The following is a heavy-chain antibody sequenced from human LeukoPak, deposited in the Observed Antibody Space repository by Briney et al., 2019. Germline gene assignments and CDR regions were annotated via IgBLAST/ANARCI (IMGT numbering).Heavy chain of an antibody. Sequence: SETLSLTCAVYGGSFSGYYWSWIRQPPGKGLEWIGEINHSGSTNYNPSLKSRVTISVDTSKNQFPLKLSSVTAADTAVYYCARAAITKGYYYMDVWGKGTTVTVSS. V-gene: IGHV4-34*01. J-gene: IGHJ6*03. D-gene: IGHD3-10*01. CDR2: INHSGST. CDR1: GGSFSGYY. CDR3: ARAAITKGYYYMDV.